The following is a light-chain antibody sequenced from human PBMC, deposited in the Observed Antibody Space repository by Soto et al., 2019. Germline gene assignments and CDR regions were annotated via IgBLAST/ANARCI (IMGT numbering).Light chain of an antibody. Sequence: DIVMTQSPLSLPVTPGEPASISCRSSQSLLHSNGYNYLDWFLQKPGQSPQVLIYLGSNRASAVPDRFSGSGSGPDFTLKISRVEAEDVGVYYCMQALQTPRTFGQGTKVEIK. CDR1: QSLLHSNGYNY. CDR3: MQALQTPRT. CDR2: LGS. J-gene: IGKJ1*01. V-gene: IGKV2-28*01.